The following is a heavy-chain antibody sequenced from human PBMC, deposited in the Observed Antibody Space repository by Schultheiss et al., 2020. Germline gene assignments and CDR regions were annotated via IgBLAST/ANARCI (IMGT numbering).Heavy chain of an antibody. CDR3: ARINIAARPSYFDY. V-gene: IGHV4-34*01. CDR2: INHSGST. CDR1: GGSISSYY. D-gene: IGHD6-6*01. J-gene: IGHJ4*02. Sequence: SETLSLTCTVSGGSISSYYWSWIRQPPGKGLEWIGEINHSGSTNYNPSLKSRVTISVDKSKNQFSLKLSSVTAADTAVYYCARINIAARPSYFDYWSQGTLVTVSS.